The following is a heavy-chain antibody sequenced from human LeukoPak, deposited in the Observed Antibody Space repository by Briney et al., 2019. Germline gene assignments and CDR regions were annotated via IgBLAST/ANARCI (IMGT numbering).Heavy chain of an antibody. Sequence: PGGSLRLSCAASGLTASHNVNNAMSWVRHAPVKGLEWVSGITTSGSTYYADSVKGRFTISRENSNNTLYLHMDSLRAEDTAVYYCAKAPVWNYYYGLDVWGQGTTVTVSS. CDR2: ITTSGST. D-gene: IGHD2-21*01. J-gene: IGHJ6*02. CDR1: GLTASHNVNNA. V-gene: IGHV3-23*01. CDR3: AKAPVWNYYYGLDV.